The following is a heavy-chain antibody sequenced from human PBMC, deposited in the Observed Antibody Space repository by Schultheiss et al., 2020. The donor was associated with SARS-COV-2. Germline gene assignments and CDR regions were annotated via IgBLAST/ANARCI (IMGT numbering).Heavy chain of an antibody. D-gene: IGHD2-2*02. J-gene: IGHJ5*02. CDR2: ISSSSSTI. Sequence: GGSLRLSCAASGFTFSSYSMNWVRQAPGKGLEWVSYISSSSSTIYYADSVKGRFTISRDNAKNSLYLQMNSLRAEDTAVYYCARGGYCSSTSCYTEWFDPWGQGTLVTVSS. V-gene: IGHV3-48*01. CDR1: GFTFSSYS. CDR3: ARGGYCSSTSCYTEWFDP.